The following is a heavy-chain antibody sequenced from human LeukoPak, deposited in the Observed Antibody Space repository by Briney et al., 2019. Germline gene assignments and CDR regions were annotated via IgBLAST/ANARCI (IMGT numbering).Heavy chain of an antibody. Sequence: ASVKVSCKASGFTFTSYAIHWVRQAPGQGLEWMGWITPGGGTNHPQNFQGRVAITWDTSITTAYMDLSRLTSDDTAVYYCARDRYGDGFAHLDYWGQGALVTVSS. D-gene: IGHD5-24*01. J-gene: IGHJ4*02. CDR1: GFTFTSYA. CDR2: ITPGGGT. V-gene: IGHV1-2*02. CDR3: ARDRYGDGFAHLDY.